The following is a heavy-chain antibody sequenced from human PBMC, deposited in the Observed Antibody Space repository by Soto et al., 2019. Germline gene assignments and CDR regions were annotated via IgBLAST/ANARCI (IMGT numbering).Heavy chain of an antibody. D-gene: IGHD4-17*01. CDR1: GFSFFSYA. J-gene: IGHJ3*02. V-gene: IGHV3-30-3*01. Sequence: SLRLSCAASGFSFFSYAMHWVRQAPGKGLERMAVISYGGTNKYYADSVKGRFTISRDTSKNTLYLQMNSLRAEDTAVYYCARDLTNYGDDPDAFDIWGQGTMVTVSS. CDR3: ARDLTNYGDDPDAFDI. CDR2: ISYGGTNK.